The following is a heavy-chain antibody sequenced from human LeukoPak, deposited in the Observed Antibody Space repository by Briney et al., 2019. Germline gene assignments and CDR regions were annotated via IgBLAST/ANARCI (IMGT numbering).Heavy chain of an antibody. CDR2: IKQDGSEK. CDR3: AREGCSGGSCYSPLDY. CDR1: GFTFSSYW. Sequence: GGCLRLSWAASGFTFSSYWMSWVRQAPGKGLEWVANIKQDGSEKYYVDSVKGRFTISRDNAKNSLYLQMNSLRAEDTAVYYCAREGCSGGSCYSPLDYWGQGTLVTVSS. V-gene: IGHV3-7*01. D-gene: IGHD2-15*01. J-gene: IGHJ4*02.